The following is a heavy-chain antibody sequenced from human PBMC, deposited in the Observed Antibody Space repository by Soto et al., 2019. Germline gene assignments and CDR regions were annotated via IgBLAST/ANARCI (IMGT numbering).Heavy chain of an antibody. Sequence: ASVKVSCKASGYTFTSYGISWVRQAPGQGXEWMGWISAYNGNRNYAQKLQGRVTMTTDTSTSTAYMELRSLRSDDTAVYYCARGIAAAGTGDYYYRMDVWGQGPTVTVSS. CDR1: GYTFTSYG. J-gene: IGHJ6*02. V-gene: IGHV1-18*04. CDR2: ISAYNGNR. CDR3: ARGIAAAGTGDYYYRMDV. D-gene: IGHD6-13*01.